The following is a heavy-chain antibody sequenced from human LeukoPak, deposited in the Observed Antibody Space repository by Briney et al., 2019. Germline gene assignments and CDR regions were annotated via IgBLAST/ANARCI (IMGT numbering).Heavy chain of an antibody. Sequence: PGGSLRLSCAASGFTFSSYAMSWVRQAPGKGLEWVSAISGSGGSTYYADSVKGRFTISRDNSKSTLYLQMNSLRAEDTAVYYCAKIEKGTPPPTFNGMDVWGQGTTVTVSS. CDR1: GFTFSSYA. J-gene: IGHJ6*02. V-gene: IGHV3-23*01. CDR2: ISGSGGST. CDR3: AKIEKGTPPPTFNGMDV. D-gene: IGHD3-16*01.